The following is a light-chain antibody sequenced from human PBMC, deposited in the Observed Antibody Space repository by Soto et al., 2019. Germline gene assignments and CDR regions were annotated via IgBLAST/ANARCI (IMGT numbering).Light chain of an antibody. V-gene: IGKV3-15*01. CDR3: QQYYDWPWT. Sequence: EIVLTQSPGTLSPSPGESLTLSCTASQSVSSDLAWYQHKPGQAPRLLIYAASTGATGIPARFSGSGSGTEFTLTISSLQSEDFAVYYCQQYYDWPWTFGQGTKVDIK. CDR2: AAS. CDR1: QSVSSD. J-gene: IGKJ1*01.